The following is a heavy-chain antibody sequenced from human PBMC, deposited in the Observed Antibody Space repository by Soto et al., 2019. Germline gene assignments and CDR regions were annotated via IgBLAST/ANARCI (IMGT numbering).Heavy chain of an antibody. V-gene: IGHV3-23*01. CDR3: AKATSRAHYYYGMDV. J-gene: IGHJ6*02. CDR1: GFTFNYYA. CDR2: ISGSGATA. Sequence: GGSLRLSCAASGFTFNYYALSWVRQAPGRGLEWLSVISGSGATAFYADSVKGRFTISRDNSKNTLYLQMHSLAAEDTAVYYCAKATSRAHYYYGMDVWGQGTTVTVSS. D-gene: IGHD2-2*01.